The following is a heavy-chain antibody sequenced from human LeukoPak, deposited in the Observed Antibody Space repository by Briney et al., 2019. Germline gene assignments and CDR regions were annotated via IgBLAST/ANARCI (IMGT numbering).Heavy chain of an antibody. CDR1: GFTFSSYS. Sequence: PGGSLRLSRAASGFTFSSYSMNWVRQAPGKGLEWVSSISSSSSYIYYADSVKGRFTISRDNAKNSLYLQMNSLRAEDTAVYYCAREFFCGGDCYPSNFDHWGQGTLVTVSS. CDR2: ISSSSSYI. D-gene: IGHD2-21*01. V-gene: IGHV3-21*01. CDR3: AREFFCGGDCYPSNFDH. J-gene: IGHJ4*02.